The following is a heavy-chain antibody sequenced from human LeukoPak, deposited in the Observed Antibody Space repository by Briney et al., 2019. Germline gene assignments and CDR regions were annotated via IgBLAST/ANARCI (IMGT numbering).Heavy chain of an antibody. CDR3: AREEGSVLRYFDWLLRACYFDY. CDR1: GFTFSSHA. Sequence: PGGSLRLSCAASGFTFSSHAMHWVRQAPGKGLEWVAVISYDGSNKYYADSVKGRFTISRDNSKNTLYLQMNSLRAEDTAVYYCAREEGSVLRYFDWLLRACYFDYWGQGTLVTVSS. D-gene: IGHD3-9*01. CDR2: ISYDGSNK. J-gene: IGHJ4*02. V-gene: IGHV3-30*04.